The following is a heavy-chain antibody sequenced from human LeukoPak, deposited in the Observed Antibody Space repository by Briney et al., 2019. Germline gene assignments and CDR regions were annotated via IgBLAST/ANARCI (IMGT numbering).Heavy chain of an antibody. CDR2: IYSGDST. CDR1: GFTVSSNY. Sequence: GGSLRLSCAASGFTVSSNYMSWVRQAPGKGLEWVSLIYSGDSTYYADSVKGRFTISRDNSKNTLYLQMNSLRAEDTAVYYCATDHYSYGYFDYWGQETLVTVSS. V-gene: IGHV3-53*01. J-gene: IGHJ4*02. CDR3: ATDHYSYGYFDY. D-gene: IGHD5-18*01.